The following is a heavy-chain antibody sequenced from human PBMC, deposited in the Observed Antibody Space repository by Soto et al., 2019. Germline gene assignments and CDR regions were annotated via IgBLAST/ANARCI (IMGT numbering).Heavy chain of an antibody. Sequence: GGSLRLSCAASGFTFSSYGMHWVRQAPGKGLEWVAVISYDGSNKYYADSVKGRFTISRDNSKNTLYLQMNSLRAEDTAVYYCAKAKLDLRIPYYGMDVWGQGTTVTVSS. D-gene: IGHD1-1*01. J-gene: IGHJ6*02. CDR1: GFTFSSYG. CDR3: AKAKLDLRIPYYGMDV. CDR2: ISYDGSNK. V-gene: IGHV3-30*18.